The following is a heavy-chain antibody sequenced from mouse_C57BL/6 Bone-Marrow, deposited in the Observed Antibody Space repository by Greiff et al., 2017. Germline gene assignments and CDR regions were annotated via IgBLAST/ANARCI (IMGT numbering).Heavy chain of an antibody. J-gene: IGHJ1*03. Sequence: QVHVKQPGAELVKPGASVKMSCKASGYTFTSYWITWVKQRPGQGLEWIGDIYPGSGSTNYNEKFKSKATLTVDTSSSTAYMQLSSLTSEDSAVYYCARPYYSNFLYFDVGGTGTTVSVST. CDR3: ARPYYSNFLYFDV. CDR2: IYPGSGST. V-gene: IGHV1-55*01. CDR1: GYTFTSYW. D-gene: IGHD2-5*01.